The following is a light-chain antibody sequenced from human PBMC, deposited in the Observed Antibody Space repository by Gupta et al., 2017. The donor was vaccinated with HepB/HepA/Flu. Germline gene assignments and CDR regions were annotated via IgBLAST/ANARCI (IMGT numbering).Light chain of an antibody. J-gene: IGKJ1*01. V-gene: IGKV1-27*01. CDR3: QNENSAPRT. CDR1: QGISNY. CDR2: AAS. Sequence: DIQMTQSPSSLSASVGDRVTITCRASQGISNYLAWYQQKPGKVPKLLIYAASTFQSAVPSRFSASASVTDFTLTISSLHPEDVATYYCQNENSAPRTFGQGTKVEIK.